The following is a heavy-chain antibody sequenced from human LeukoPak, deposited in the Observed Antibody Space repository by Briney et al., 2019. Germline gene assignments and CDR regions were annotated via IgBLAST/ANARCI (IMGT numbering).Heavy chain of an antibody. CDR3: AREAYSRGDFEY. CDR2: IYTSGGT. V-gene: IGHV4-39*07. Sequence: PSETLSLTCTVPGGSISSSSYYWGWIRQPPGKGLEWIGRIYTSGGTNYNPSVKSRVTMSVDTSKNQFSLRLSSVTAADTAVYYCAREAYSRGDFEYWGQGTLVTVSS. J-gene: IGHJ4*02. CDR1: GGSISSSSYY. D-gene: IGHD1-26*01.